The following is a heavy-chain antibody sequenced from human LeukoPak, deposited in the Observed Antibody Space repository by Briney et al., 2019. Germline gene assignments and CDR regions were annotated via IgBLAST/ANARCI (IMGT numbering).Heavy chain of an antibody. CDR3: ARGLYCSGGSCYSGPAN. J-gene: IGHJ4*02. D-gene: IGHD2-15*01. Sequence: GGSLRLSCAASGFTFSDYAMHWVRQVPGKGLEWVAVLWHDGSNEYYADSVKGRFTISRDNSKNTLYLQMSSLRAEDTAVYYCARGLYCSGGSCYSGPANWGQGTLVTVSS. CDR2: LWHDGSNE. V-gene: IGHV3-33*01. CDR1: GFTFSDYA.